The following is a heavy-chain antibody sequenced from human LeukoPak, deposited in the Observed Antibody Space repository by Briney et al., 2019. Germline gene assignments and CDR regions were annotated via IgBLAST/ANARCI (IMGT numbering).Heavy chain of an antibody. Sequence: PSETLSLTCTVSGGSISSYYWSWIRQPPGKGLEWIGYIYYSGSTNYNPSLKSRVTISVDTSKNQFSLKLSSVTAADTAVYYCARVTYGSYYDILTGSHPNYGMDVWGQGTTVTVSS. CDR1: GGSISSYY. CDR3: ARVTYGSYYDILTGSHPNYGMDV. CDR2: IYYSGST. J-gene: IGHJ6*02. D-gene: IGHD3-9*01. V-gene: IGHV4-59*01.